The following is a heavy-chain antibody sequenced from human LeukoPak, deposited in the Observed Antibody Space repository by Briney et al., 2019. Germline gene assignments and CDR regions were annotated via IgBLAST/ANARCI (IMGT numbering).Heavy chain of an antibody. V-gene: IGHV4-59*01. J-gene: IGHJ2*01. CDR1: GGSISSYY. D-gene: IGHD2-15*01. CDR2: IYYSGST. Sequence: SETLSLTCTVSGGSISSYYWSWIRQPPGKGLEWIGYIYYSGSTNYNPSLKSRVTISVDTSKNQFSLKLSSVTAADTAVYYCARDLGYCSGGSCYGGRFYWYFDLWGRGTPVTVSS. CDR3: ARDLGYCSGGSCYGGRFYWYFDL.